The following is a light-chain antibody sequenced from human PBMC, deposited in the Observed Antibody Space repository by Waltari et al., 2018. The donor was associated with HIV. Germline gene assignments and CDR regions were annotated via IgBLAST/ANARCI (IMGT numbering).Light chain of an antibody. Sequence: DIQMTQSPSSLSASVGDRVTITCRASQGSSNYLALFQQKPGKAPKSLTYAAASLQSGVPSKVSGSGSATDFTLTISSLQPEYFATYYCQQYNSYPLTFGQGTRLEIK. J-gene: IGKJ5*01. V-gene: IGKV1-16*02. CDR2: AAA. CDR1: QGSSNY. CDR3: QQYNSYPLT.